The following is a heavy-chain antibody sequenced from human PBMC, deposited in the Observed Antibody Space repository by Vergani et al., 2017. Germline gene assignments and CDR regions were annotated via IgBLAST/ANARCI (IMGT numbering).Heavy chain of an antibody. J-gene: IGHJ4*02. CDR2: ISYDGSNK. V-gene: IGHV3-30*18. D-gene: IGHD1-26*01. Sequence: QVQLVESGGGVVQLGRSLRLSCAASGFTFSSYGMHWVRQAPGKGLEWVAVISYDGSNKYYADSVKGRFTISRDNSKNTLYLQMNSLRAEDTAVYYCAKDSMGARRYFDYWGQGTLVTVSS. CDR1: GFTFSSYG. CDR3: AKDSMGARRYFDY.